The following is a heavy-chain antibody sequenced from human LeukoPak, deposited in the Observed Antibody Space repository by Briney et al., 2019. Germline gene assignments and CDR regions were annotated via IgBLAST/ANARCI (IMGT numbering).Heavy chain of an antibody. CDR3: ARDLGVMVRAFDI. D-gene: IGHD5-18*01. J-gene: IGHJ3*02. Sequence: SETLSLTCAVSGGSFSGYYWSWIRQPPGKRLEWIGYIYYGGSTSYNPSLKSRVTISVDTSKNQISLKLSSVTAADTAVYYCARDLGVMVRAFDIWGQGTMVTVSS. CDR2: IYYGGST. CDR1: GGSFSGYY. V-gene: IGHV4-59*01.